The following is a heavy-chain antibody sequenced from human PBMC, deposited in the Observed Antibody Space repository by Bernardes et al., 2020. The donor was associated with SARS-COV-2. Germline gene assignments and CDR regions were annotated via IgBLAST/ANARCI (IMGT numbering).Heavy chain of an antibody. Sequence: GGSLRLSCAASGFTFSSYEMNWVRQAPGKGLEWVSYISSSGSTIYYADSVKGRFTISRDNAKNSLSLQMNSLRAEDTAVYYCARTEAPDIVVVPAAIYDYWGQGTLVTVSS. J-gene: IGHJ4*02. D-gene: IGHD2-2*02. CDR2: ISSSGSTI. CDR3: ARTEAPDIVVVPAAIYDY. V-gene: IGHV3-48*03. CDR1: GFTFSSYE.